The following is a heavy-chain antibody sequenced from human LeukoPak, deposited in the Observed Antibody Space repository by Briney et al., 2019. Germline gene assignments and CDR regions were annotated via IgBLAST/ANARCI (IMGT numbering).Heavy chain of an antibody. D-gene: IGHD4-17*01. CDR1: GGSISSTSYY. Sequence: SETLSLTCTVSGGSISSTSYYWGWIRQPPGKGLEWIGSIYYSGSTYYNPSLKSQVTISVDTSKNQFSLKVSSVTAADTAIYYCARHVQITVSAQTRLDFWGQGTLVTVSS. V-gene: IGHV4-39*01. CDR3: ARHVQITVSAQTRLDF. CDR2: IYYSGST. J-gene: IGHJ4*02.